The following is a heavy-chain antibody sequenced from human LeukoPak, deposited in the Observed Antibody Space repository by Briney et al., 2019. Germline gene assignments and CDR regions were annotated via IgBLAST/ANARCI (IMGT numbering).Heavy chain of an antibody. CDR3: AREKYGGQATFDY. CDR2: IIPIFGTA. D-gene: IGHD4/OR15-4a*01. J-gene: IGHJ4*02. CDR1: GGTFSSYA. V-gene: IGHV1-69*01. Sequence: SVKVSCKASGGTFSSYAISWVRQAPGQRLEWMGGIIPIFGTANYAQKFQGRVTITADESTSTAYMELSSLRSEDTAVYYCAREKYGGQATFDYWGQGTLVTVSS.